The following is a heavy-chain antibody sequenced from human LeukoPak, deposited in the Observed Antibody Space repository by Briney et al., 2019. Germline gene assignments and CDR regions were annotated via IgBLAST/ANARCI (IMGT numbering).Heavy chain of an antibody. CDR3: ARAPEYGWGSYLLY. CDR1: GGSFSGYY. V-gene: IGHV4-34*01. Sequence: SETLSLTCAVYGGSFSGYYWSWIRQPPGKGLEWIGEINHSGSTNSNPSLKSRVTISVDTPKSQFSLNLSSVTAADTGVYYCARAPEYGWGSYLLYWGQGIQVTVSS. CDR2: INHSGST. D-gene: IGHD3-10*01. J-gene: IGHJ4*02.